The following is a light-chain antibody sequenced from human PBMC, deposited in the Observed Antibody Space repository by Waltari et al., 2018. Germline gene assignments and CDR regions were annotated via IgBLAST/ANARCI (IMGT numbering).Light chain of an antibody. V-gene: IGLV3-21*02. CDR3: QVWDSSDDHRV. CDR1: NIGTKS. Sequence: SYVLTQPPSVSVAPGQTASITCGGNNIGTKSVLWYQQESGQAPGLVGFGDCDRPSGFPERVSGSNSGSTATLTSSRVEAGDEADYYCQVWDSSDDHRVFGGGTKLTVL. CDR2: GDC. J-gene: IGLJ3*02.